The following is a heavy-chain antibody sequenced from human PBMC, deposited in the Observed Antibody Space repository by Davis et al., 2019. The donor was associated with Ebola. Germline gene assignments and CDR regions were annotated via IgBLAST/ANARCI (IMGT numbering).Heavy chain of an antibody. V-gene: IGHV2-70*11. CDR2: IDWDDDK. J-gene: IGHJ4*02. CDR3: ARICGYSYGYRDS. D-gene: IGHD5-18*01. Sequence: SGPTLVPPTQTLTLTCTFSGFSLSTSGMCVSWIRQRPGKALELLACIDWDDDKYYSTSLKTRLTISKDTSKNQVVLTMTNMDPVETATYYCARICGYSYGYRDSWGKGTVVTVSS. CDR1: GFSLSTSGMC.